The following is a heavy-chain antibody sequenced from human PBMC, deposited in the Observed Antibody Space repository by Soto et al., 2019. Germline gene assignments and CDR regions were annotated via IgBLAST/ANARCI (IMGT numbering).Heavy chain of an antibody. D-gene: IGHD3-10*01. J-gene: IGHJ6*02. CDR2: IYYSGST. CDR1: GGSISGYC. Sequence: SELLSLSCTVSGGSISGYCWSLIRPTPGKGLEWIGYIYYSGSTNYNPSLKSRVTISVDTSKNQFSLKLSSVTAADTAVYYCARAEITMVRGVISSYGMDVWGQGTTVTVSS. CDR3: ARAEITMVRGVISSYGMDV. V-gene: IGHV4-59*01.